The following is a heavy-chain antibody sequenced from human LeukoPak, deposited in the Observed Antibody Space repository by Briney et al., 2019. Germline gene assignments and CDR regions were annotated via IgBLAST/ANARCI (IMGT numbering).Heavy chain of an antibody. V-gene: IGHV3-30-3*01. Sequence: GGSLRLSCAASGFTFSSYAMHWVRQAPGKGLEWVAVISHDGSSKYYADSVKGRFTISRDNSKNTLYLQINSLRAEDTAVYYCAREDTLGIQLWFGYWGQGTLVTVSS. CDR1: GFTFSSYA. J-gene: IGHJ4*02. CDR3: AREDTLGIQLWFGY. D-gene: IGHD5-18*01. CDR2: ISHDGSSK.